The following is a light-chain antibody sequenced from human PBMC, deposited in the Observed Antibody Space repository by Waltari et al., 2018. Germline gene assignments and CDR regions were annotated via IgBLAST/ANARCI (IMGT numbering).Light chain of an antibody. Sequence: DIVMTQSPDSLAVFRGERATTNSRSSQSVLYSSNNQTYLAWYQQQPGQPPKLLIYWASTRESGVPDRFRGSGSVTAFTLTISSLQAEDVAVYYCHQHYSTLTWTFGQGTKVEIK. J-gene: IGKJ1*01. V-gene: IGKV4-1*01. CDR2: WAS. CDR1: QSVLYSSNNQTY. CDR3: HQHYSTLTWT.